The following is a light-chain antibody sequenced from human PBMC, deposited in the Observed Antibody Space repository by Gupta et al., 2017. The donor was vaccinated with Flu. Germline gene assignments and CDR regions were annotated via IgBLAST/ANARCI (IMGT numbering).Light chain of an antibody. CDR2: QVT. V-gene: IGLV2-8*01. CDR3: GSYAGNNNLV. CDR1: SGDIGGFNY. J-gene: IGLJ2*01. Sequence: QSAVTQSPSATGYHGQSVTISCTGTSGDIGGFNYVSWYQQHPGKAPKLMIYQVTRRPSGVPDRFSASRSGNTASLTVSGLKGEEEALYYGGSYAGNNNLVFGGGTRLTVL.